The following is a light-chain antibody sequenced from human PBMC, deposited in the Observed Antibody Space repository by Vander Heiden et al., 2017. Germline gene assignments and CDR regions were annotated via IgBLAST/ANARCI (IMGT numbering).Light chain of an antibody. CDR1: TIGSKS. CDR3: QVWDSSSDHRHVV. V-gene: IGLV3-21*02. J-gene: IGLJ2*01. Sequence: SYVLTQPPSVSVAPGQPARITCGGNTIGSKSVTWYQQKPGQAPVLVVYDDSDRPSGNPERFSGSNSGNTATLTISRVEAGDEADYYCQVWDSSSDHRHVVFGGGTKLTVL. CDR2: DDS.